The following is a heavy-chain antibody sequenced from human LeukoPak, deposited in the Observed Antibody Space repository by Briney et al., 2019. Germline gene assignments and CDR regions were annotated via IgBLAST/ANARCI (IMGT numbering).Heavy chain of an antibody. J-gene: IGHJ4*02. CDR1: GYTFTSYA. CDR2: INTNTENP. D-gene: IGHD5-24*01. CDR3: ARGQPWLPH. V-gene: IGHV7-4-1*02. Sequence: ASVKVSCKASGYTFTSYAMNWVRQAPGQGLEWMGWINTNTENPIYAQGFTGRFVFSLDTSVSTAYLQISSLEADDTAVYYCARGQPWLPHWGQGSLVTASS.